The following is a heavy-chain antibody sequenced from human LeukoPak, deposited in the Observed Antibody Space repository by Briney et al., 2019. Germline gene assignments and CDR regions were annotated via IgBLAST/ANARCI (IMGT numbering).Heavy chain of an antibody. Sequence: GGSLRLSCAASGSTFSSYSMNWARQAPGKGLEWVSSISSSSSYIYYADSVKGRFTISRDNAKNSLYLQMNSLRAEDTAVYYCARAGYDILTGYYSSVYWGQGTLVTVSS. CDR3: ARAGYDILTGYYSSVY. J-gene: IGHJ4*02. D-gene: IGHD3-9*01. CDR1: GSTFSSYS. CDR2: ISSSSSYI. V-gene: IGHV3-21*01.